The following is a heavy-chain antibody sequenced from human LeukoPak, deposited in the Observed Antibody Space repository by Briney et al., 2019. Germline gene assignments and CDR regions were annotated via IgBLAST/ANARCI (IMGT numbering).Heavy chain of an antibody. J-gene: IGHJ4*02. CDR3: ARRIIMRGVITFDY. CDR2: IYPGDSDT. CDR1: GYIFPDYW. Sequence: GESLKISCEASGYIFPDYWIGWVRQMPGKGLGWMGIIYPGDSDTKYSPSFQGQVTISADKSISTSHLQWSSLKASDTAMYYCARRIIMRGVITFDYWGQGTLVTVSS. D-gene: IGHD3-10*01. V-gene: IGHV5-51*01.